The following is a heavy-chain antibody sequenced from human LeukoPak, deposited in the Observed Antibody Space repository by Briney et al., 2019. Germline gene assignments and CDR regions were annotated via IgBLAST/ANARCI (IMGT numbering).Heavy chain of an antibody. CDR2: IYTSGST. CDR3: ARTARSGGSCYHDY. V-gene: IGHV4-4*07. J-gene: IGHJ4*02. Sequence: SETLSLTCTVSGVSISSYYRSWIRQPAGKGLEWIARIYTSGSTNYNPSLKSRVTMSVDTSKNQFSLKLSSVTAADTAVYYCARTARSGGSCYHDYWGQGTLVTVSS. D-gene: IGHD2-15*01. CDR1: GVSISSYY.